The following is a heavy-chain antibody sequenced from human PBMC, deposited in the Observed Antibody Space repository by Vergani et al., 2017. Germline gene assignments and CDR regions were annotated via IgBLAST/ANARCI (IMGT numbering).Heavy chain of an antibody. CDR2: IYPGDSDT. Sequence: VQLVQSGAEVKKPGASVKVSCKASGYTFTSYWIGWVRQMPGKGLEWMGIIYPGDSDTRYSPSFQGQVTISADKSISTAYLQWSSLKASDTAMYYCARRNTYESYFDLWGRGTLVTVSS. CDR1: GYTFTSYW. D-gene: IGHD2-8*01. J-gene: IGHJ2*01. CDR3: ARRNTYESYFDL. V-gene: IGHV5-51*01.